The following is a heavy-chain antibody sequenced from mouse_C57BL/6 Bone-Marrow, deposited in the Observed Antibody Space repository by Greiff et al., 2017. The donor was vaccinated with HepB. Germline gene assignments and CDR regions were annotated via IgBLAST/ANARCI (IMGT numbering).Heavy chain of an antibody. CDR1: GYTFTDYY. Sequence: EVQLQQSGPVLVKPGASVKMSCKASGYTFTDYYMNWVKQSHGKSLEWIGVIKPYNGGTSYNQKFKGKATLTVDKSSSTAYMELNSLTSEDSAVYYCARGGFITTVVDYFDYWGQGTTLTVSS. J-gene: IGHJ2*01. D-gene: IGHD1-1*01. CDR3: ARGGFITTVVDYFDY. CDR2: IKPYNGGT. V-gene: IGHV1-19*01.